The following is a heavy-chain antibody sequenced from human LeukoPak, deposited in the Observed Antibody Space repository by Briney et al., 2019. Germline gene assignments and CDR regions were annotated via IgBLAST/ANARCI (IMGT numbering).Heavy chain of an antibody. V-gene: IGHV4-34*01. J-gene: IGHJ4*02. Sequence: SETLSLTCAVYGGSFSGYYWSWIRQPPGKGLEWNGEINHSGSTNYNPSLKSRVTISVDTSKNQFSLKLSSVTAVDTAVYYCARMSIAVAGTPYWGQGTLVTVSS. D-gene: IGHD6-19*01. CDR3: ARMSIAVAGTPY. CDR1: GGSFSGYY. CDR2: INHSGST.